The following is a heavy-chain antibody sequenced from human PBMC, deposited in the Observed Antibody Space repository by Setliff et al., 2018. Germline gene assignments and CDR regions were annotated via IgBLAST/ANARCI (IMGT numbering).Heavy chain of an antibody. Sequence: GESLKISCVASGFTFSGSAIHWVRQASGKGREWIGQIGGKPDNYATKYGASAKGRFIISRDDSKKTAYLQMSSLEAEDTAMYYCLLPCTSGWYNWFDPWGQGTLVTVSS. D-gene: IGHD6-19*01. CDR3: LLPCTSGWYNWFDP. J-gene: IGHJ5*02. V-gene: IGHV3-73*01. CDR1: GFTFSGSA. CDR2: IGGKPDNYAT.